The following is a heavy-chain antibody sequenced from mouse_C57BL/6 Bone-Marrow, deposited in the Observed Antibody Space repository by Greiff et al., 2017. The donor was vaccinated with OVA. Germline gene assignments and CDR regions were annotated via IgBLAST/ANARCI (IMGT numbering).Heavy chain of an antibody. J-gene: IGHJ2*01. CDR3: TRFVTFLGYPRDY. V-gene: IGHV1-5*01. CDR2: IYPGNSDT. D-gene: IGHD3-2*02. Sequence: DVQLQESGTVLARPGASVKMSCKTSGYTFTSYWMHWVKQRPGQGLEWIGAIYPGNSDTSYNQKFKGKAKLTAVTSASTAYMELSSLTNEDSAVYYCTRFVTFLGYPRDYWGQGTTLTVSS. CDR1: GYTFTSYW.